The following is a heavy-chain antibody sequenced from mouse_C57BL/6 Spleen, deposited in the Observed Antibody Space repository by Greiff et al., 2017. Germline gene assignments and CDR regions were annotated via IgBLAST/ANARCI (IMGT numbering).Heavy chain of an antibody. CDR1: GYTFTSYW. CDR2: IHPNSGST. V-gene: IGHV1-64*01. CDR3: ARGYYGSRDWYFDV. D-gene: IGHD1-1*01. J-gene: IGHJ1*03. Sequence: QVQLQQPGAELVKPGASVKLSCKASGYTFTSYWMHWVKQRPGQGLEWIGMIHPNSGSTNYNEKFKSKATLTVDKSSSTAYMQLSSLTSEDSAVYYCARGYYGSRDWYFDVWGTGTTVTVSS.